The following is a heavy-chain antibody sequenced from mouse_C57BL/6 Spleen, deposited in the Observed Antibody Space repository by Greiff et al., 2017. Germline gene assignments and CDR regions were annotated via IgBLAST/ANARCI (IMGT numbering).Heavy chain of an antibody. CDR3: ARWDDYDGFAY. CDR2: INPNNGGT. D-gene: IGHD2-4*01. J-gene: IGHJ3*01. CDR1: GYTFTDYN. Sequence: EVQLQQSGPELVKPGASVKIPCKASGYTFTDYNMDWVKQSHGKSLEWIGDINPNNGGTIYNQKFKGKATLTVDKSSSTAYMELRSLTSEDTAVYYCARWDDYDGFAYGGQGTLVTVSA. V-gene: IGHV1-18*01.